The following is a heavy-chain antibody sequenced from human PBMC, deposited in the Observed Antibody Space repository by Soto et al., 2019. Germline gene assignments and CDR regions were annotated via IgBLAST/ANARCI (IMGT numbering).Heavy chain of an antibody. V-gene: IGHV3-21*04. D-gene: IGHD4-4*01. CDR3: AKNSARTTVPYYFDY. Sequence: GGSLRLSCAASGFTFSSYSMNWVRQAPGKGLEWVSSISSSSSYIYYADSVKGRFTISRDNAKNSLYLQMNSLRAEDTAVYYCAKNSARTTVPYYFDYWGQGTLVTVS. CDR1: GFTFSSYS. CDR2: ISSSSSYI. J-gene: IGHJ4*02.